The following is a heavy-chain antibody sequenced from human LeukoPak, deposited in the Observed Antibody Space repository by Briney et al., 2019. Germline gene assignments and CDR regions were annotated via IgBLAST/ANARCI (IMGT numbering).Heavy chain of an antibody. J-gene: IGHJ4*02. CDR2: INPNSGGT. Sequence: ASVKVSCKASGYTFTSYYMHWVRQAPGQGLEWMGWINPNSGGTNYAQKFQGRVTMTRDTSISTAYMELSRLRSDDTAVYYCARAHYYDSSGCFDYWGQGTLVTVSS. V-gene: IGHV1-2*02. D-gene: IGHD3-22*01. CDR3: ARAHYYDSSGCFDY. CDR1: GYTFTSYY.